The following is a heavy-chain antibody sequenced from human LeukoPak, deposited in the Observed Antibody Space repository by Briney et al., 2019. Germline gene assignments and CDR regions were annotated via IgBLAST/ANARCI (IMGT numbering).Heavy chain of an antibody. CDR3: ARDGGRWELFDY. CDR1: GYTFTSYG. Sequence: ASVKVSCKASGYTFTSYGISWVRQAPGQGLEWMGWISAYNGNTNYAQKLQGRVTMATDTSTSTACMELRSLRSDDTAVYYCARDGGRWELFDYWGQGTLVTVSS. CDR2: ISAYNGNT. J-gene: IGHJ4*02. D-gene: IGHD1-26*01. V-gene: IGHV1-18*01.